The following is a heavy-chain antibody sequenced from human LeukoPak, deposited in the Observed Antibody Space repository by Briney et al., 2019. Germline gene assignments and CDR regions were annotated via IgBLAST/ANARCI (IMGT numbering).Heavy chain of an antibody. Sequence: GGSLRLSCVASGFTFSSYEMNWVRQAPGRGLEWVSYMSLSGSPIYYADSVKGRFTISRDNAKNSLYLQMNSLRAEDTAVYYCARGYSSYYPDAFDIWGQGTMVTVSS. CDR1: GFTFSSYE. CDR3: ARGYSSYYPDAFDI. V-gene: IGHV3-48*03. J-gene: IGHJ3*02. D-gene: IGHD5-12*01. CDR2: MSLSGSPI.